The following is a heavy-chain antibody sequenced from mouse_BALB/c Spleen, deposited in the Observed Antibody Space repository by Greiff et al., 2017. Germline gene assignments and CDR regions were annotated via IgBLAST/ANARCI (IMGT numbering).Heavy chain of an antibody. CDR1: GFTFSDYY. J-gene: IGHJ3*01. V-gene: IGHV5-4*02. Sequence: DVMLVESGGGLVKPGGSLKLSCAASGFTFSDYYMYWVRQTPEKRLEWVATISDGGSYTYYPDSVKGRFTISRDNAKNNLYLQMSSLKSEDTAMYYCARDGNGYDVGFAYWGQGTLVTVSA. CDR2: ISDGGSYT. CDR3: ARDGNGYDVGFAY. D-gene: IGHD2-2*01.